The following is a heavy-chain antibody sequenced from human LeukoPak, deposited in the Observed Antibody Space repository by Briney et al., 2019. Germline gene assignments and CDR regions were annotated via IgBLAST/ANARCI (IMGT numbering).Heavy chain of an antibody. D-gene: IGHD2-2*01. Sequence: SETLSLTCTVSGGSISSYYWSWIRQPPRKGLEWIGYIYYSASTNYNPSLKSRVTISVDTSKNQFSLKLSSVTAADTAVYYCARSQLPRRYYFDYWGQGTLVTVSS. CDR2: IYYSAST. V-gene: IGHV4-59*01. CDR1: GGSISSYY. CDR3: ARSQLPRRYYFDY. J-gene: IGHJ4*02.